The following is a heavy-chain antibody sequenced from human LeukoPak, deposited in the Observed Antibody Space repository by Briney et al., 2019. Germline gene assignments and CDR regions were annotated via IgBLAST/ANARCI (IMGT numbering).Heavy chain of an antibody. D-gene: IGHD3-10*01. J-gene: IGHJ4*02. Sequence: GGSLRLSCAASGFTFSSFAMSWVRQAPGKGLEWVANIKQDGSEKYYVDSVKGRFTISRDNAKNSLYLQMNSLRAEDTAVYYCARPSMVRGALYYFDYWGQGTLVTVSS. CDR3: ARPSMVRGALYYFDY. CDR2: IKQDGSEK. CDR1: GFTFSSFA. V-gene: IGHV3-7*03.